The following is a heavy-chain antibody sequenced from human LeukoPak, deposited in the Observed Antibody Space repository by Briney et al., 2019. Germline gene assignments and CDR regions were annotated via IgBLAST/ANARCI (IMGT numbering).Heavy chain of an antibody. CDR3: ARDGDSSSSEGIYFDY. CDR1: GYTLTELS. Sequence: ASVKVSCKVSGYTLTELSMHWVRQAPGQGLEWMGIINPSGGSTSYAQKFQGRVTMTRDASTSTVYMELSSLRSEDTAVYYCARDGDSSSSEGIYFDYWGQGTLVTVSS. V-gene: IGHV1-46*01. CDR2: INPSGGST. D-gene: IGHD6-6*01. J-gene: IGHJ4*02.